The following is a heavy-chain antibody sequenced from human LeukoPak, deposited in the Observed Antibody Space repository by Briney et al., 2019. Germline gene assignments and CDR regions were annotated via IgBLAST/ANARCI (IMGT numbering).Heavy chain of an antibody. CDR2: FDPEDGET. CDR1: GYTLTELS. V-gene: IGHV1-24*01. J-gene: IGHJ6*03. D-gene: IGHD3-3*01. Sequence: VASVKVSCKVSGYTLTELSMHWVRQAPGKGLEWMGGFDPEDGETIYAQKFQGRVTMTEDTSTDTAYMELRSLRSDDTAVYYCARTTPYYDFWSGYSAASYYMDVWGKGTTVTVSS. CDR3: ARTTPYYDFWSGYSAASYYMDV.